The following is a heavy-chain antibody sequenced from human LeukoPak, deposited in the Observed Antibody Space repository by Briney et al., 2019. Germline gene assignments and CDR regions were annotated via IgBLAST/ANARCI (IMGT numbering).Heavy chain of an antibody. V-gene: IGHV3-7*03. Sequence: PGGSLRLSCRDSFEWMSWVRQAPGKGLEWVATINHDGRETYYVDSVRGRFTIFRDNAKNPLYLQMNSLRAEDTALYHCARNNGMDVWGQGTTVIVSS. CDR1: FEW. CDR3: ARNNGMDV. J-gene: IGHJ6*02. CDR2: INHDGRET.